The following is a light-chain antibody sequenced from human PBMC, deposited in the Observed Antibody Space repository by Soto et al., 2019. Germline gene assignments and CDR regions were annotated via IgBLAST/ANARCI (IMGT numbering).Light chain of an antibody. V-gene: IGLV2-23*01. Sequence: QSALTQPASVSGSPGQSITISCTGTSSDVGSYNLVSWYQRHPGKAPKLMIYEGTKRPSGVSNRFSGSKSGNTASLTISGLQAEDEADYYCCSYAGFSTLYVFGTGTKLTVL. CDR1: SSDVGSYNL. J-gene: IGLJ1*01. CDR2: EGT. CDR3: CSYAGFSTLYV.